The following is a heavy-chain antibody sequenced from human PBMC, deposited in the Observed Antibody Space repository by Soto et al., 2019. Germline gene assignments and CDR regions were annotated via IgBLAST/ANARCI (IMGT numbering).Heavy chain of an antibody. CDR2: ISGSGGTT. CDR1: GFTFTSYA. V-gene: IGHV3-23*01. J-gene: IGHJ6*02. Sequence: EVQLLESGGGLVQPGGSLRLSCAASGFTFTSYAMTWVRQAPGKGLEWVSTISGSGGTTYYADSVRGRFTISRDNSKNTLYPQMNTLRAEDTALYSCTRYCPTASCYIRYGMDVWGQGTTVTVSS. CDR3: TRYCPTASCYIRYGMDV. D-gene: IGHD2-2*02.